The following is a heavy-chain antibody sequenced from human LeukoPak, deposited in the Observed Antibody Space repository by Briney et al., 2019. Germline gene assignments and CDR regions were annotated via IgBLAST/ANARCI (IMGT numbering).Heavy chain of an antibody. CDR3: AGKDFGTQNFDF. CDR2: IYHSGSS. V-gene: IGHV4-4*02. J-gene: IGHJ4*01. CDR1: GGSISNSKW. Sequence: SGTLSLTCDVSGGSISNSKWWTWLRQPPGKGLEWIGEIYHSGSSNYNPSLRSRVTISVDKSKNQFSLKLYSVTAADTALYYCAGKDFGTQNFDFWGHGTLVTVSS. D-gene: IGHD3-10*01.